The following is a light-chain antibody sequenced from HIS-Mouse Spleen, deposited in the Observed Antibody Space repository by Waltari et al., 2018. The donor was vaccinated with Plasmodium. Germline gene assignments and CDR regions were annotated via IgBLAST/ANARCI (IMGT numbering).Light chain of an antibody. Sequence: SYELTQPPSVSVSPGQTARIPCSGDALPKKYAYWYQQKSGQAPVLVIDEDSKRPSGIPERFSGSSSGTMATWTISGAQVEDEADYYCYSTDSSGNHRVVGGGTKLTVL. CDR3: YSTDSSGNHRV. CDR2: EDS. J-gene: IGLJ3*02. V-gene: IGLV3-10*01. CDR1: ALPKKY.